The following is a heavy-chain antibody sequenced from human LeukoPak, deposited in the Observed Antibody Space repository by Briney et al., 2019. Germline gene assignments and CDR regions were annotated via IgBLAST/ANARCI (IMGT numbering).Heavy chain of an antibody. CDR2: ISGYKENT. CDR3: ARVQGFGDSPVGWFDP. V-gene: IGHV1-18*01. D-gene: IGHD3-10*01. CDR1: GYTFMSYG. Sequence: GASVKVSCRASGYTFMSYGISWVRQAPGQGLEWMGWISGYKENTEYAQRVQGRITMTTDTSTSTAYMELKNLRSDDTAVYYCARVQGFGDSPVGWFDPWGQGTLVTVSS. J-gene: IGHJ5*02.